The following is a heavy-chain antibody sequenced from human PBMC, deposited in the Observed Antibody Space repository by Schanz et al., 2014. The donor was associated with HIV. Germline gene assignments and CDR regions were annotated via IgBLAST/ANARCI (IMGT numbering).Heavy chain of an antibody. D-gene: IGHD2-2*01. J-gene: IGHJ4*02. V-gene: IGHV3-30*18. CDR3: AKVGRIYSTTWIDY. CDR1: GFIFSNYG. Sequence: GQLVGSGGGVVQPGRSLRLSCAVSGFIFSNYGMHWVRPAPRKGREWGAVISYDGSNEYYGDSVKGRFTISRDNSKNTLYLQMNSLRREDTAVYYCAKVGRIYSTTWIDYWGQGTLVTVSS. CDR2: ISYDGSNE.